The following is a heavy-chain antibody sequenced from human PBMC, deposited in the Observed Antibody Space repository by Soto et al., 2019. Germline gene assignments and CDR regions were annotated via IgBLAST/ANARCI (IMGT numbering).Heavy chain of an antibody. CDR3: ASTFKSGSSPSSYFYYGMDV. D-gene: IGHD1-26*01. J-gene: IGHJ6*02. V-gene: IGHV3-11*01. Sequence: GGSLRLSCAASGFTFSDYYMTWIRQAPGKGLECISHISSGGSTLYYADSYYEDSVRGRFTISRDNAKHSLYLQMNGLRAEDTAVYYCASTFKSGSSPSSYFYYGMDVWGQGTTVTVSS. CDR1: GFTFSDYY. CDR2: ISSGGSTL.